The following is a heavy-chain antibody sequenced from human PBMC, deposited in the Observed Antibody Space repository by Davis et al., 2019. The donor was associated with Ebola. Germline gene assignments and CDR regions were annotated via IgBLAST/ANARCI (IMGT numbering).Heavy chain of an antibody. D-gene: IGHD1-20*01. CDR2: IYHSGST. J-gene: IGHJ4*02. CDR3: ARVSVITGTTGYFDY. Sequence: SETLSLTCAVSGGSISSSNWWRWVRQPPGKGLEWIGEIYHSGSTNYNPSLKSRVTISVDKSKNQFSLKLSSVTAADTAVYYCARVSVITGTTGYFDYWGQGTLVTVSS. CDR1: GGSISSSNW. V-gene: IGHV4-4*02.